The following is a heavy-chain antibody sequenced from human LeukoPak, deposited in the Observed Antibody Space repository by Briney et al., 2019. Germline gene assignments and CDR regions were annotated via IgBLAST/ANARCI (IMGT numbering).Heavy chain of an antibody. J-gene: IGHJ6*03. D-gene: IGHD3-3*01. CDR2: IYTSGST. CDR3: AREGYYDFWSGYNYYYYYMAV. Sequence: SETLSLTCTVSGGSISSYYWSWIRQPAGKGLEWIGRIYTSGSTNYNPSLKSRVTMSVDTSKNQFSLKLGSVTAADTAVYYCAREGYYDFWSGYNYYYYYMAVWGKGSTVTVSS. CDR1: GGSISSYY. V-gene: IGHV4-4*07.